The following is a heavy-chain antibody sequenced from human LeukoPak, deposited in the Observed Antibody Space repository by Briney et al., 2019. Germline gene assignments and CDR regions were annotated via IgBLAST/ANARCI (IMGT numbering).Heavy chain of an antibody. CDR3: ARLYYDTIPPHYFDY. Sequence: PGGSLRLSCAASGFTFSSYAMNWVRQAPGKGLEWVSSISSSSSYIYYADSVKGRFTISRDNAKNSLYLQMNSLRAEDTAVYYCARLYYDTIPPHYFDYWGQGTLVTVS. D-gene: IGHD3-22*01. CDR2: ISSSSSYI. J-gene: IGHJ4*02. CDR1: GFTFSSYA. V-gene: IGHV3-21*01.